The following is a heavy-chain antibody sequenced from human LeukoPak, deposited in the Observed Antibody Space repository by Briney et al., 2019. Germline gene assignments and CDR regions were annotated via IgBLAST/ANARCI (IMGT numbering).Heavy chain of an antibody. CDR1: GDSISNYY. J-gene: IGHJ6*04. CDR3: ARDRLGFRVDV. Sequence: PSETLSLTCTVSGDSISNYYWSWIRQSAGKGLEWIGRINTSGNTNYNPSLKSRVTMSLDTSKNQFSLNLSSMTVADTAVYYCARDRLGFRVDVWGKGTTVTVSS. V-gene: IGHV4-4*07. D-gene: IGHD5-12*01. CDR2: INTSGNT.